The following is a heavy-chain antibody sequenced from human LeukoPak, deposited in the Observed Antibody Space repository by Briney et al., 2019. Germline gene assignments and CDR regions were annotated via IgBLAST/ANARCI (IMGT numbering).Heavy chain of an antibody. CDR1: GGSFSGYY. Sequence: PSETLSLTCAVYGGSFSGYYWSWIRQPPGKGLEWIGEINHSGSTNYNPSLKSRVTISVDTSKNQFSLKLSSVTAADTAVYYCARPGKAYYYGSESYYPFDYWGQGTLVTVSS. D-gene: IGHD3-10*01. J-gene: IGHJ4*02. V-gene: IGHV4-34*01. CDR2: INHSGST. CDR3: ARPGKAYYYGSESYYPFDY.